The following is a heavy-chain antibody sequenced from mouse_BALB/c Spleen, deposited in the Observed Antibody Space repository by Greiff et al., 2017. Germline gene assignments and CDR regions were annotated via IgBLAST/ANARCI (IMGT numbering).Heavy chain of an antibody. CDR1: GFTFSSFG. CDR2: ISSGSSTI. D-gene: IGHD2-4*01. CDR3: ARDYDGD. V-gene: IGHV5-17*02. J-gene: IGHJ2*01. Sequence: EVKLEESGGGLVQPGGSRKLSCAASGFTFSSFGMHWVRQAPEKGLEWVAYISSGSSTIYYADTVKGRFTISRDNPKNTLFLQMTSLRSEDTAMYYCARDYDGDWGQGTTLTVSS.